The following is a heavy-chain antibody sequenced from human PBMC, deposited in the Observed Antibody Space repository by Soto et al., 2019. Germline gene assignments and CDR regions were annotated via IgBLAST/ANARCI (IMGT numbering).Heavy chain of an antibody. V-gene: IGHV4-34*01. CDR3: ARGGPRISSRPLQLSYSSSLGQPYGGSGCSGGSCLLYYYYYMDV. J-gene: IGHJ6*03. D-gene: IGHD2-15*01. Sequence: PSETLSLTCAVYGGSFSGYYWSWIRQPPGKGLEWIGEINHSGRTNYNPSLKRQVTIKVDTSKNQFSLKLSSVTAADTAVYYCARGGPRISSRPLQLSYSSSLGQPYGGSGCSGGSCLLYYYYYMDVWGKGTTVTVSS. CDR1: GGSFSGYY. CDR2: INHSGRT.